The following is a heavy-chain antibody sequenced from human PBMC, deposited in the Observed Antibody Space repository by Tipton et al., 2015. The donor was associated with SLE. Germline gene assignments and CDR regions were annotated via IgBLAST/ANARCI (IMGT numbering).Heavy chain of an antibody. CDR3: AGTPWLVRFEY. J-gene: IGHJ4*02. Sequence: TLSLTCSVSGVSISGTSHYWGWIRQSPGKGLEWLGSIYYSGTTYYNPSLKSRVTISVDTSKNQISLKLRSVTAADTAVYYCAGTPWLVRFEYWGQGTLVNVSP. V-gene: IGHV4-39*01. CDR2: IYYSGTT. CDR1: GVSISGTSHY. D-gene: IGHD6-19*01.